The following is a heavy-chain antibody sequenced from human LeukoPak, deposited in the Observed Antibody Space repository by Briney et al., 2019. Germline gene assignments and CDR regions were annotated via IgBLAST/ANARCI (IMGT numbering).Heavy chain of an antibody. D-gene: IGHD5-12*01. Sequence: ASVKVSCKASGYTFTNYGISWVRQAPGQGLEWMGWISGYNGNTNYAQKFLGRVSMTADTSTSTAYMELRSLTSDDTAVYYCARSGRGTYYYFDSWGQGTLVTVSS. CDR1: GYTFTNYG. CDR3: ARSGRGTYYYFDS. V-gene: IGHV1-18*01. J-gene: IGHJ4*02. CDR2: ISGYNGNT.